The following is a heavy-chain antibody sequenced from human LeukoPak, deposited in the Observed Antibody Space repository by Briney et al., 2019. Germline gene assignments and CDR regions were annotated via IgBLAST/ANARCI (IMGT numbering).Heavy chain of an antibody. V-gene: IGHV3-33*08. CDR2: IWYDGSNK. CDR3: ARAAAAGTLDY. CDR1: GFTFKNYA. D-gene: IGHD6-13*01. J-gene: IGHJ4*02. Sequence: GGSLRLSCAASGFTFKNYAMTWVRQAPGKGLEWVAVIWYDGSNKYYADSVKGRFTISRDNSKNTLYLQMNSLRAEDTAVYYCARAAAAGTLDYWGQGTLVTVSS.